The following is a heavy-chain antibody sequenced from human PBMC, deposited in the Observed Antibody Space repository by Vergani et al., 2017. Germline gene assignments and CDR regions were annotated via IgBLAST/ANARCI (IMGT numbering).Heavy chain of an antibody. CDR1: GFTLGDYA. V-gene: IGHV3-23*04. D-gene: IGHD3-22*01. Sequence: EVHLVESGGGLVQPGRSLRLSCSGSGFTLGDYAITWVRQAPGKGLEWVSGISGSGGFTYYADSVKGRFTISRDNSKNTMFLQMNNLRAEDTAVYYCAKDNVPGYYDSSGYCDYWGQGTLVTVSS. CDR3: AKDNVPGYYDSSGYCDY. J-gene: IGHJ4*02. CDR2: ISGSGGFT.